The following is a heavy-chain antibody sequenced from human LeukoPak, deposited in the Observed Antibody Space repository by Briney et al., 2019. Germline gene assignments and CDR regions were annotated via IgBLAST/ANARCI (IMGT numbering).Heavy chain of an antibody. D-gene: IGHD3-9*01. CDR2: IYYSGST. J-gene: IGHJ4*02. Sequence: PLETLSLTCTVSGGSISSYYWSWIRQPPGKGLEWIGYIYYSGSTNYNPSLKSRVTISVDTSKNQLSLKLSSVTAADTAVYYCARGNILSGYCFDFWGQGALVTVSS. V-gene: IGHV4-59*12. CDR1: GGSISSYY. CDR3: ARGNILSGYCFDF.